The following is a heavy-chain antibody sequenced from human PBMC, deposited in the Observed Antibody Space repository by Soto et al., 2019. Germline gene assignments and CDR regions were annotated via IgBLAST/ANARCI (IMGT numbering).Heavy chain of an antibody. V-gene: IGHV4-59*08. Sequence: PSETLSLTCTVSGGSISSYYWSWIRQPPGKGLEWIGYIYHSGSTYYNPSLKSRVTISLDTSNNQFSLTLNSVTASDTAVYYCARRGSGWFFDYWGQGTLVTVSS. CDR2: IYHSGST. CDR1: GGSISSYY. J-gene: IGHJ4*02. CDR3: ARRGSGWFFDY. D-gene: IGHD6-19*01.